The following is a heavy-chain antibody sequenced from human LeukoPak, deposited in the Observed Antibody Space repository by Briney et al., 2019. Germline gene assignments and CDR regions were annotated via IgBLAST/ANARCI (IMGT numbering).Heavy chain of an antibody. V-gene: IGHV3-74*01. CDR1: GFAFNKYW. J-gene: IGHJ4*02. CDR3: ATGNYYDSRGYYTFGH. D-gene: IGHD3-22*01. CDR2: INGDGSTT. Sequence: GGSLRLSCAASGFAFNKYWMHWVRQTPGKGLVWVSRINGDGSTTSYADSVKGGFTISRDNAKNTLYLQVSSLRAEDTAVYYCATGNYYDSRGYYTFGHWGQGTLVTVSS.